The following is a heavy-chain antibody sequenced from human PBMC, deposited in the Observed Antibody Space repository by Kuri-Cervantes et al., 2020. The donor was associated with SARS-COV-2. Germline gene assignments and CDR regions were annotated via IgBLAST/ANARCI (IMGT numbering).Heavy chain of an antibody. V-gene: IGHV3-30*02. CDR3: AKSWGYCSSTSCYTRHYYYYMDV. J-gene: IGHJ6*03. CDR2: IRYDGSNK. D-gene: IGHD2-2*02. CDR1: GFTFSSYG. Sequence: GGSLRLSCAASGFTFSSYGMHWVRQAPGKGLEWVAFIRYDGSNKYYADSVKGRFTISRDNSENTLYLQMNSLRAEDTAVYYCAKSWGYCSSTSCYTRHYYYYMDVWGKGTTVTVSS.